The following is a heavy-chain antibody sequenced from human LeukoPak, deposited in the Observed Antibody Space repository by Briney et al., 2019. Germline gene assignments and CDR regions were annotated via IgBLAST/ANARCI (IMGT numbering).Heavy chain of an antibody. CDR2: IYYSGST. V-gene: IGHV4-39*07. CDR3: ARDHGIAARGDY. D-gene: IGHD6-6*01. J-gene: IGHJ4*02. CDR1: GGSISSSSYY. Sequence: SETLSLTCTVSGGSISSSSYYWGWIRQPPGKGLEWIGSIYYSGSTYYNPSLKSRVTISADTSKNQFSLKLSSVTAADTAVYYCARDHGIAARGDYWGQGTLVTVSS.